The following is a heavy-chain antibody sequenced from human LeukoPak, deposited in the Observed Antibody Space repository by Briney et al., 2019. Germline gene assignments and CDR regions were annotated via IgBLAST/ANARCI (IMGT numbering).Heavy chain of an antibody. D-gene: IGHD3-16*02. V-gene: IGHV3-33*01. Sequence: GGSLRLSCVASGFSFSTYAMHWVRQTPGKGLEWVAIIWFDGSHQYYGDSVKGRFSVSRDNSKNTLYLEMNSLRAEDTAVYYCARGIIILRTWSASFDSWGQGSLVTASS. CDR3: ARGIIILRTWSASFDS. CDR2: IWFDGSHQ. CDR1: GFSFSTYA. J-gene: IGHJ4*02.